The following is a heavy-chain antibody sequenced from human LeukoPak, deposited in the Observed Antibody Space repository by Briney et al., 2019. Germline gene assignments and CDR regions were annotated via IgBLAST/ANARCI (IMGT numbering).Heavy chain of an antibody. CDR1: GFTFSSRW. D-gene: IGHD1-1*01. CDR3: ARGGSWTMDV. V-gene: IGHV3-7*05. CDR2: INEDGSDK. J-gene: IGHJ6*02. Sequence: GGSLRLSCAASGFTFSSRWMNWVRQAPGKGLEWVANINEDGSDKFYAASVKGRFTISRDNAKNSVYLQMNSLRSDGTAVYYCARGGSWTMDVWGQGTTVTASS.